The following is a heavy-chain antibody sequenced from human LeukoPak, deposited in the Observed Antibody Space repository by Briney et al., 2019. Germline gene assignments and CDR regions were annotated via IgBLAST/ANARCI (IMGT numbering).Heavy chain of an antibody. V-gene: IGHV3-15*01. CDR2: IKSKTDGGTT. Sequence: PGGSLRLSCAASGFTFTNAWMSWVRQAPGKGLEWVGRIKSKTDGGTTDYAAPVKGRFTISRDDSKNTLYLQMNSLKTEDTAVYYCTTPMVRGVIIDDYWGQGTLVTVSS. J-gene: IGHJ4*02. CDR1: GFTFTNAW. CDR3: TTPMVRGVIIDDY. D-gene: IGHD3-10*01.